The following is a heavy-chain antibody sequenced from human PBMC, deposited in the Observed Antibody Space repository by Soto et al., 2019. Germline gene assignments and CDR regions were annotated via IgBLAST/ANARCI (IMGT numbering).Heavy chain of an antibody. D-gene: IGHD6-19*01. V-gene: IGHV4-59*01. CDR3: ARGYSSGWPFDY. Sequence: LSLTCTVSGGSISSYYWSWIRQPPGKGLEWIGYIYYSGSTNYNPSRKSRVTISVDTSKNQFSLKLSSVTAADTAVYYCARGYSSGWPFDYRGQGKRVTVYS. J-gene: IGHJ4*02. CDR2: IYYSGST. CDR1: GGSISSYY.